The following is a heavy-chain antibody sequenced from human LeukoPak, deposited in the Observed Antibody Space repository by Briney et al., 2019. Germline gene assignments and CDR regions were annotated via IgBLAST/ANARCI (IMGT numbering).Heavy chain of an antibody. V-gene: IGHV3-30*02. Sequence: GGSLRLSCAASGFTFSRHGMHWVRRAPGKGLEWVAFIRYDASDKYYADSVKGRFTISRDNSKNTLYLQMNSLRPEDTAVYYCAKDKAFLAGYFDYWGQGNLVTVSS. J-gene: IGHJ4*02. CDR3: AKDKAFLAGYFDY. CDR1: GFTFSRHG. CDR2: IRYDASDK.